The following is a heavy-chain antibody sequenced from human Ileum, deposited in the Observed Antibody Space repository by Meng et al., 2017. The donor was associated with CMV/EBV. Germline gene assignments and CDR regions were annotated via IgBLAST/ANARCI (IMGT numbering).Heavy chain of an antibody. Sequence: GSLRLSCAASGFTVSSTYMSWVRQAPGKGLEWLGEISHTGGTNRNPSLKSRVTLSVDTSKNQFSLRLNAVTAADTAIYYCARYAVAVAGRTHIDLWGQGTLVTVSS. V-gene: IGHV4-34*08. CDR2: ISHTGGT. D-gene: IGHD6-19*01. CDR3: ARYAVAVAGRTHIDL. J-gene: IGHJ5*02. CDR1: GFTVSSTY.